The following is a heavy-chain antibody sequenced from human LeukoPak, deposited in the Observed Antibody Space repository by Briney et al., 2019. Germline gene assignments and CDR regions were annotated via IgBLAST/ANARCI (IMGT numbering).Heavy chain of an antibody. CDR2: ISYSGST. D-gene: IGHD3-22*01. CDR3: ARFYYDSRGYWYYFDY. J-gene: IGHJ4*02. CDR1: GGSITSDY. V-gene: IGHV4-59*08. Sequence: PSETLSLTCTVSGGSITSDYWSWIRQPPGKGLEWIGYISYSGSTSYDPSLKSRVTISGDSSKKQFSLKLSSVTAADMAVYYCARFYYDSRGYWYYFDYWGQGTLVTVSS.